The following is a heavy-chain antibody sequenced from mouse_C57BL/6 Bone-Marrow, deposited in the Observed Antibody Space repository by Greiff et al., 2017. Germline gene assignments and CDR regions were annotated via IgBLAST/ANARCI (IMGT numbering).Heavy chain of an antibody. V-gene: IGHV14-3*01. Sequence: VQLKESVAELVRPGASVKLSCTASGFNIKNTYMHRVKQRPEQDLEWCGRIDPANGNTKYAPKFQGKATITADTSSNTAYLQLSSLTSEDTAIDYCAQIYYDYDEGAMDYWGQGTSVTVSS. D-gene: IGHD2-4*01. CDR3: AQIYYDYDEGAMDY. CDR2: IDPANGNT. CDR1: GFNIKNTY. J-gene: IGHJ4*01.